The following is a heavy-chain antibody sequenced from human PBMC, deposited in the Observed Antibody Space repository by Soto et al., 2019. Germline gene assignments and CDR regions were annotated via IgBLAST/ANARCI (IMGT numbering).Heavy chain of an antibody. CDR3: ARSNGFYGDWFDP. V-gene: IGHV4-30-4*01. J-gene: IGHJ5*02. D-gene: IGHD4-17*01. CDR2: MYRTGNT. CDR1: GASISSGDYY. Sequence: PSETLSLTCTVSGASISSGDYYWSWIRQPPGQGLEWLGYMYRTGNTFYNPSLKSRLTISVDRSKNRFSLKLYSVTATDTAVYYCARSNGFYGDWFDPWGQGALVTVSS.